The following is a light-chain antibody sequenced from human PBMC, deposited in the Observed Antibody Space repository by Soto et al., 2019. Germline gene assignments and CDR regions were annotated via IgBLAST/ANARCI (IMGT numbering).Light chain of an antibody. CDR3: QQYENLPT. CDR1: QNINNY. Sequence: NQSPSSLSSSVGDRVTITCQASQNINNYLNWYQQKPGRAPKLLIYDASNLEAGVPSRFRGSGSGTDFTFTISRLQPEDIATYYGQQYENLPTFGQGTRLEI. CDR2: DAS. V-gene: IGKV1-33*01. J-gene: IGKJ5*01.